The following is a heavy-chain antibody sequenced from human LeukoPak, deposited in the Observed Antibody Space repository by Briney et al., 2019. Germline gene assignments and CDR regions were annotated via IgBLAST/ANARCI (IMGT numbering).Heavy chain of an antibody. Sequence: SVPVSCKASGFTFTSSAVQWVRQARGQRLDWIGWIVICSGNTKYGHKFQERVTITRDMSTITAYMELSSLRSEDTAVYYCAASPDYYDSSGYSYYFDYWGQGTLVTVSS. J-gene: IGHJ4*02. CDR1: GFTFTSSA. D-gene: IGHD3-22*01. CDR3: AASPDYYDSSGYSYYFDY. CDR2: IVICSGNT. V-gene: IGHV1-58*01.